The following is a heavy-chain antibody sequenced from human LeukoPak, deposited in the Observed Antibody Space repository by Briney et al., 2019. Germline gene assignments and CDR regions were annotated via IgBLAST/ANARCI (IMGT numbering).Heavy chain of an antibody. J-gene: IGHJ3*02. V-gene: IGHV4-39*01. D-gene: IGHD3-22*01. CDR3: ARRTSVYDSSGYPYAFDI. CDR2: TYYSGST. CDR1: GGSISSSSYY. Sequence: SETLSLTCTVSGGSISSSSYYWGWIRQPPGKGLEWIGSTYYSGSTYYNPSLKSRVTISVDTSKNQFSLKLSSVTAADTAVYYCARRTSVYDSSGYPYAFDIWGQGTMVTVSS.